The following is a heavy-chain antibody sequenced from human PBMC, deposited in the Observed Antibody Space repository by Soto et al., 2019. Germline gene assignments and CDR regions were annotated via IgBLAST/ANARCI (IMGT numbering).Heavy chain of an antibody. J-gene: IGHJ6*02. V-gene: IGHV3-15*01. CDR1: GFTFSNAW. D-gene: IGHD3-3*01. CDR3: TTGRYDFWSGNYGMDV. Sequence: GGSLRLSCAASGFTFSNAWMSWVRQAPGKGLEWVGRIKSKTDSGATDYAAPVKGRFTISRDDSKNTLYLQMNSLKTEDTAVYYCTTGRYDFWSGNYGMDVWGQGTTVTVSS. CDR2: IKSKTDSGAT.